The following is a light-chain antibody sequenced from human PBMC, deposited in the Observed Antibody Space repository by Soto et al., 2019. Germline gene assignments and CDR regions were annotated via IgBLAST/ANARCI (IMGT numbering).Light chain of an antibody. Sequence: DLQMTQSPSSLSASVGDRVTITCRASQSISFYLNWYQQKPGKAPKLLIYAASSLQSGVPSRFSGSGSGTDFTLTISSLQPEDFATYYCQQTYSTPVTFGGGTKVEIK. J-gene: IGKJ4*01. V-gene: IGKV1-39*01. CDR3: QQTYSTPVT. CDR1: QSISFY. CDR2: AAS.